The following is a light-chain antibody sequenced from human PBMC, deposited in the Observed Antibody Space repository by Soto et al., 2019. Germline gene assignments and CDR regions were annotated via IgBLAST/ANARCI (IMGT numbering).Light chain of an antibody. CDR1: QSVNSN. Sequence: EIVLTQSPGTLSVSPGERATLSCRATQSVNSNLAWYQQKPGQQPRLLIYGASTRAPGIPARFSGSVSGTEFTLTICSLQSEDFAVYYCQQFNTWPPMYTFGQGTELEIK. V-gene: IGKV3-15*01. CDR2: GAS. CDR3: QQFNTWPPMYT. J-gene: IGKJ2*01.